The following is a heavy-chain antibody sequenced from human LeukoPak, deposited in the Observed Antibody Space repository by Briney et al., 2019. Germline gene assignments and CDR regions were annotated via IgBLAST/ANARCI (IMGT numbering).Heavy chain of an antibody. J-gene: IGHJ4*02. V-gene: IGHV4-61*01. CDR1: GGSISSSSYY. CDR3: AKGAKQQLVFAGWDY. Sequence: PSETLSLTCTVSGGSISSSSYYWSWIRQPPGKGLEWIGYIYYSGSTNYNPSLKSRVTISVDTSKNQFSLKLSSVTAADTAVYYCAKGAKQQLVFAGWDYWGQGTLVTVSS. CDR2: IYYSGST. D-gene: IGHD6-13*01.